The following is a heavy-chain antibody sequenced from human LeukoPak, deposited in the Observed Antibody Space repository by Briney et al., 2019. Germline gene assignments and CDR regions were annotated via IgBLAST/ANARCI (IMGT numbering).Heavy chain of an antibody. J-gene: IGHJ4*02. CDR1: GFTFSSYA. CDR2: ISYDGSNK. Sequence: GGSLRLSCAASGFTFSSYAMHWVRQAPGKGLEWVAVISYDGSNKYYADSVKGRFTISRDNSKNTLYLQMNSLRAEDTAVYYCARGRATTPDYWGQETLVTVSS. CDR3: ARGRATTPDY. V-gene: IGHV3-30-3*01. D-gene: IGHD5-12*01.